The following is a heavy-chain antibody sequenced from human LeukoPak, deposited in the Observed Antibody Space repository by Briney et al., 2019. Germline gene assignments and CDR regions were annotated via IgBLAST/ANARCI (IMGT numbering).Heavy chain of an antibody. D-gene: IGHD3-9*01. Sequence: GGSLRLSCEASGFTFDNYNMNWVRQAPGKGLEWVSSISSSSNYMWYAASVEGRFTISRDNAKNALYLQMNSLRAEDTAVYYCARDQAEDWLLSRYFDYWGQGNLVTVSS. V-gene: IGHV3-21*01. CDR1: GFTFDNYN. J-gene: IGHJ4*02. CDR2: ISSSSNYM. CDR3: ARDQAEDWLLSRYFDY.